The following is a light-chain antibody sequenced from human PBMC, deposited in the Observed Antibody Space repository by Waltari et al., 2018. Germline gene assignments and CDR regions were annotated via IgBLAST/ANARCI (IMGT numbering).Light chain of an antibody. CDR2: EFT. V-gene: IGLV2-11*01. CDR3: CSYAGSYTWV. J-gene: IGLJ3*02. CDR1: SRDVGGYNY. Sequence: QSALTQPRSVSGSPGQSVSISCTGTSRDVGGYNYVSWYQQHPGKAPTFMIYEFTKRPSGVPDRFSGSKSDNTASLTISGLQPEDEADYYCCSYAGSYTWVFGGGTKLTVL.